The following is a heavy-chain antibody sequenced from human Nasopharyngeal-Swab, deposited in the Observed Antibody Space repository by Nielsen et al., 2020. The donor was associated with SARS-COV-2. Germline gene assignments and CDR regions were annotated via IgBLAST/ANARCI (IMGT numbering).Heavy chain of an antibody. Sequence: ASLKVSCKASGYTFTSYGISWVRQAPGQGLEWMGWISAYNGNTNYAQKFQGRVTMTEDTSTDTAYMELSSLRSEDTAVYYCASLRDPRYYGSGRHQDPWGQGTLVTVSS. CDR1: GYTFTSYG. D-gene: IGHD3-10*01. V-gene: IGHV1-18*01. CDR2: ISAYNGNT. CDR3: ASLRDPRYYGSGRHQDP. J-gene: IGHJ5*02.